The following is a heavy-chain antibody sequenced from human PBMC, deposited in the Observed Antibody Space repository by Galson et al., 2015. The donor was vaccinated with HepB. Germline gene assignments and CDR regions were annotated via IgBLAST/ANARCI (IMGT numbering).Heavy chain of an antibody. CDR3: ACKQYSNSGFDY. CDR1: GFTFSIAW. CDR2: FKSKTDGGTT. Sequence: SLRLSCAASGFTFSIAWMSWVRQTPGKGLEWLGRFKSKTDGGTTDSAAPVKGRFTIPRDDSKNTLYLQMNSLQTEDTAVYYCACKQYSNSGFDYWGQGTLVTVSS. J-gene: IGHJ4*02. D-gene: IGHD6-6*01. V-gene: IGHV3-15*01.